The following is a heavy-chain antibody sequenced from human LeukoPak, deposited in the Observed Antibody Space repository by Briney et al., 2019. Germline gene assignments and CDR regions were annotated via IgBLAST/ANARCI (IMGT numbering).Heavy chain of an antibody. Sequence: GASVKVSCKVSGYTLTELSMHWVRQAPGKGLEWMGGFDPEDGETIYAQKFQGRVTMTEDTSTDTAHMELSSLRSEDTAVYYCATLMRTTVTSEYFQHWGQGTLVTVSS. CDR1: GYTLTELS. CDR3: ATLMRTTVTSEYFQH. V-gene: IGHV1-24*01. CDR2: FDPEDGET. J-gene: IGHJ1*01. D-gene: IGHD4-17*01.